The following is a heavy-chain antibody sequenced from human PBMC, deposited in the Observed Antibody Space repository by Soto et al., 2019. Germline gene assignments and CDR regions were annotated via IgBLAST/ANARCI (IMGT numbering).Heavy chain of an antibody. CDR3: ARHRHPRGTVGATSPLDP. V-gene: IGHV3-53*01. Sequence: GSLRLSCAISGFSVSSNYLSWVHQAPGKGLEWVSVQYSGGSTYYADSVQGRFTISRDKSNNTLYLQMRRVRAEDTAVYFCARHRHPRGTVGATSPLDPWGQGTQVTVSS. D-gene: IGHD1-26*01. J-gene: IGHJ5*02. CDR1: GFSVSSNY. CDR2: QYSGGST.